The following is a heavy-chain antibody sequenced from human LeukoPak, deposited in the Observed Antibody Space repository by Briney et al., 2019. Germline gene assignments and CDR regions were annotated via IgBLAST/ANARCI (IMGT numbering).Heavy chain of an antibody. CDR1: GYSISSGYY. CDR2: VYFTGRT. J-gene: IGHJ3*01. D-gene: IGHD6-19*01. V-gene: IGHV4-38-2*02. Sequence: PSETLSLTCTVSGYSISSGYYWGWIRQPPGKGPEWIAYVYFTGRTLYNPSLESRVTISVDTSKTQFSLRLTSVTAADTAVYYCARHIPVSYDAFDLWGRGTTVTVSS. CDR3: ARHIPVSYDAFDL.